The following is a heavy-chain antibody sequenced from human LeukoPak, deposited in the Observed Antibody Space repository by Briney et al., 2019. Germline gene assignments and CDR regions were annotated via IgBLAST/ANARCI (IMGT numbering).Heavy chain of an antibody. CDR1: GYTFTSYD. CDR3: ARRGIAARRWFDP. J-gene: IGHJ5*02. D-gene: IGHD6-13*01. CDR2: MNPNSGNT. V-gene: IGHV1-8*01. Sequence: ASVKVSCRASGYTFTSYDINWVRQATGQGLERMGWMNPNSGNTGYAQKLQGRVTMTRNTSISTAYMELSSLRSEDTAVYYCARRGIAARRWFDPWGQGTLVTVSS.